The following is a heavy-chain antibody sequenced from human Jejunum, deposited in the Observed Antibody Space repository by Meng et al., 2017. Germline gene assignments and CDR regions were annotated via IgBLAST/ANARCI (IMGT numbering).Heavy chain of an antibody. J-gene: IGHJ4*02. Sequence: QGTLQQQGRGVVMPPAATPLPCDVVCESCSSNNWWHWILQPAGKGLEWIGGIYHSGRTNFNPSLESRATISVDASKNKLSMKLSSVTAADTAVYYCARGVSDIRVGFDYWGQGTLVTVSS. CDR1: CESCSSNNW. V-gene: IGHV4-4*03. CDR2: IYHSGRT. D-gene: IGHD5-12*01. CDR3: ARGVSDIRVGFDY.